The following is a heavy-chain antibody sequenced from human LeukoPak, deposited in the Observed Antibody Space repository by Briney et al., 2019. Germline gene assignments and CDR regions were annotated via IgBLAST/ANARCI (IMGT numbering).Heavy chain of an antibody. CDR2: INPNTGGT. V-gene: IGHV1-2*02. J-gene: IGHJ4*02. D-gene: IGHD3-22*01. CDR3: ARAPMIVVVFPPRLDF. CDR1: GYTFIGYY. Sequence: GASVKVSCKTSGYTFIGYYMHWVRQAPGQGLEWMGWINPNTGGTNYAQKFQGRVTMTSDTSISTAYVELSSLKSDDTAMYYCARAPMIVVVFPPRLDFWGQGTLVTVSS.